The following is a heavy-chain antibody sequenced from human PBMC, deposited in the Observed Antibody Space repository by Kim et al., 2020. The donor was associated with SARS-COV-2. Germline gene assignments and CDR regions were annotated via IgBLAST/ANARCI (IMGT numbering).Heavy chain of an antibody. CDR3: ARETPAGGAFDAFDI. CDR1: GGSISSYY. J-gene: IGHJ3*02. V-gene: IGHV4-59*01. D-gene: IGHD6-13*01. Sequence: SETLSLTCTVSGGSISSYYWSWIRQPPGKGLEWIGYIYYSGSTNYNPSLKSRVTISVDTSKNQFSLKLSSVTAADTAVYYCARETPAGGAFDAFDIWGQGTMVTVSS. CDR2: IYYSGST.